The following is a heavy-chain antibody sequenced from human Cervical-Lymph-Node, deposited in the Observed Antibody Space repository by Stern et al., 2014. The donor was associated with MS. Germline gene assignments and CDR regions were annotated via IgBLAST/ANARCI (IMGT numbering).Heavy chain of an antibody. CDR2: ISYDGSNK. V-gene: IGHV3-30*01. CDR3: ARDSGPYAVAGTLEDY. J-gene: IGHJ4*02. D-gene: IGHD6-19*01. CDR1: GFTFSSYA. Sequence: VQLVESGGGVVQPGRSLRLSCAASGFTFSSYAMHWVRQAPGKGLEWVAVISYDGSNKYSADSVKGRFTISRDNSKNTLYLQMNSLRAEDTAVYYCARDSGPYAVAGTLEDYWGQGTLVTVSS.